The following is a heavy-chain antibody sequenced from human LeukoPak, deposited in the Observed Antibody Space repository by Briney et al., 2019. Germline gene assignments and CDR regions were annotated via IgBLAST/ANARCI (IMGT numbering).Heavy chain of an antibody. D-gene: IGHD3-10*01. V-gene: IGHV3-23*01. CDR3: AKRVMVRGVIGLDY. CDR2: IIGGGGT. CDR1: GFTFSSYV. Sequence: GGSLRLSCAASGFTFSSYVMSWVRQAPGKGLEWVSSIIGGGGTYYADSVKGRFPISRDNSKNTLYLQMNSLRAEDTAVYYCAKRVMVRGVIGLDYWGQGKLVTVSS. J-gene: IGHJ4*02.